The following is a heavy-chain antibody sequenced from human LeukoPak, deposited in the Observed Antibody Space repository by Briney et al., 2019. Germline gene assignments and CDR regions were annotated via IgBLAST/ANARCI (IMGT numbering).Heavy chain of an antibody. V-gene: IGHV3-23*01. CDR1: GFTFSNYA. Sequence: GGSLRLSCAASGFTFSNYAMSWVRQAPGKGLEWVSAISGSGGSTYYADSVKGRFTISRDNSKNTLYLQMNSLRAEDTAVYYCAKDRQQWLVRCWFDPWGQGTLVTVSS. CDR3: AKDRQQWLVRCWFDP. J-gene: IGHJ5*02. D-gene: IGHD6-19*01. CDR2: ISGSGGST.